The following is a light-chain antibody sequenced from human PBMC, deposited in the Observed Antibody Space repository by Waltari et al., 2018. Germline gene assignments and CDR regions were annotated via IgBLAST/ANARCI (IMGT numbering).Light chain of an antibody. Sequence: EIVLTQSPGTLSLPQGERPTLSCRARQSVRRFLAWYQQKPGQAPRLLIYEASSRATDIPDRFSGSGSGTDFSLTISRLEPEDFAVYYCQKYGTLPATFGQGTKVEIK. V-gene: IGKV3-20*01. CDR2: EAS. CDR3: QKYGTLPAT. CDR1: QSVRRF. J-gene: IGKJ1*01.